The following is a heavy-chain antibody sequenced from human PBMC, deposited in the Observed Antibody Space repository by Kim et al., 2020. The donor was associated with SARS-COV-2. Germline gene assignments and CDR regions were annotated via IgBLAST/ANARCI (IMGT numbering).Heavy chain of an antibody. CDR3: TTDYERIGGLCDGETCYPTSL. V-gene: IGHV3-15*01. D-gene: IGHD2-21*01. CDR1: GFTFTKVW. Sequence: GGSLRLFCAASGFTFTKVWLSWVRQAPGKGLEWVGRIRSKADGGTADYAAPVKGRFTISRVDSKNTLYLQMNGLRAEDTAFYHCTTDYERIGGLCDGETCYPTSLWGQGTLVTVSS. J-gene: IGHJ4*02. CDR2: IRSKADGGTA.